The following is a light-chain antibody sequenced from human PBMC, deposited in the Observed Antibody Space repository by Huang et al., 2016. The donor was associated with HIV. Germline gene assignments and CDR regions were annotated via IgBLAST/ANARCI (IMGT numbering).Light chain of an antibody. Sequence: DIQMTQSSSTLSASVGDTVTIACRASQSVSTWLAWYQQQAGRAPNLLIYEASTLESGVPSRFSGGGSGTDFTLTTSSLQPDDFATYYCQQYKSFPWTFGQGTKVEV. CDR3: QQYKSFPWT. CDR1: QSVSTW. CDR2: EAS. J-gene: IGKJ1*01. V-gene: IGKV1-5*03.